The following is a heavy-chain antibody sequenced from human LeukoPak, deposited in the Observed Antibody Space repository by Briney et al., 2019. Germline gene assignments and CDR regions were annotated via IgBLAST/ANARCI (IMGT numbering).Heavy chain of an antibody. CDR2: ISGGGGST. V-gene: IGHV3-23*01. D-gene: IGHD1-14*01. CDR1: AFTFSSNA. Sequence: GGSRRLSCAASAFTFSSNAMNWVRRAPAKGLEWVSGISGGGGSTYYADSVKGRFTISRDNSKNSLYLQMDSLRAEDTALYYCAKGSGINHYHWIDPWGQGTLVTVSS. CDR3: AKGSGINHYHWIDP. J-gene: IGHJ5*02.